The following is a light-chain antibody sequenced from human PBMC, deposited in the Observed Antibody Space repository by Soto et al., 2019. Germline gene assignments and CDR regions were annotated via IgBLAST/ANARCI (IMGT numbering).Light chain of an antibody. V-gene: IGLV2-14*01. CDR2: GVT. Sequence: QSALTQPASVSGSPGQSITISCTGTSSDIGFYNYVSWYQQYAGQAPKLLIYGVTNRPSGISYRFSGSTSGNSASLSISGLQPEDEASYFCGSYSSATTWVFGGGTKVTVL. CDR3: GSYSSATTWV. J-gene: IGLJ3*02. CDR1: SSDIGFYNY.